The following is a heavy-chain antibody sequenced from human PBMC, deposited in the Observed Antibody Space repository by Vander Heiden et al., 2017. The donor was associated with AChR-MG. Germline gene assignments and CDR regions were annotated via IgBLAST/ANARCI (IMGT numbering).Heavy chain of an antibody. CDR2: ISYDGNNK. Sequence: QVPLVEPGGGVVQPGRFLRPSRAGPGFTFRSYGMHWVRQAPGKGLEWVAVISYDGNNKYHADSVKGRFTISRDNSKNTLYLRMNSLRAEDTAVYYCAKDAGELLTLDSWGQGTLVTVSS. D-gene: IGHD1-26*01. CDR3: AKDAGELLTLDS. J-gene: IGHJ4*02. V-gene: IGHV3-30*18. CDR1: GFTFRSYG.